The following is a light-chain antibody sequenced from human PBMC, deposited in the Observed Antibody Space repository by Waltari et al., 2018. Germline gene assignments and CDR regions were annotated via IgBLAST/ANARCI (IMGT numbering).Light chain of an antibody. CDR3: HQYNNWPPGT. V-gene: IGKV3D-15*03. Sequence: IVMTQSPATLSVSPGERATLSCRASQSISSNLAWYQQKPGQAPRLLIYGASSRATGIPDRFSASGSATEFTLTISILQSEDFAVYYCHQYNNWPPGTFGQGTNVEIK. J-gene: IGKJ1*01. CDR1: QSISSN. CDR2: GAS.